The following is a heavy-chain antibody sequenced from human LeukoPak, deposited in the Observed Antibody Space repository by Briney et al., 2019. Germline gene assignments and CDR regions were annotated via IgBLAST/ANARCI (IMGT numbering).Heavy chain of an antibody. CDR3: ARREGLSSSPDWYFDL. CDR2: ISGSGSRT. J-gene: IGHJ2*01. Sequence: GGSLRLSCAASGFTFSSFAMTWVRQAPGKGLEWVSGISGSGSRTFYADSVKGRFTISRDNAKSSLYLQMISLRAEDTAVYYCARREGLSSSPDWYFDLWGRGTLVTVSS. CDR1: GFTFSSFA. V-gene: IGHV3-23*01. D-gene: IGHD6-6*01.